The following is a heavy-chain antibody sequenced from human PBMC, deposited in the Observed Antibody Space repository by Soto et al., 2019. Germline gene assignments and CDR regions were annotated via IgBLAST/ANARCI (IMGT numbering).Heavy chain of an antibody. CDR3: ARAESTTGTACFDY. Sequence: PSQTLSLTCAISGDSVSSNSTAWNWIRQSPSRGLEWLGRTYYRSKWYNDYAVSVNSRISINPDTSKNQFSLQLNSVTPEDTAVYYCARAESTTGTACFDYWGQGTLVTVSS. CDR2: TYYRSKWYN. CDR1: GDSVSSNSTA. D-gene: IGHD1-1*01. J-gene: IGHJ4*02. V-gene: IGHV6-1*01.